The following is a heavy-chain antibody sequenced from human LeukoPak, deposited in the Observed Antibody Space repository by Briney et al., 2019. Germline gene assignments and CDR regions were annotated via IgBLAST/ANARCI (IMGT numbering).Heavy chain of an antibody. J-gene: IGHJ4*02. CDR3: ARVGCTNGVCYPSYYFDY. D-gene: IGHD2-8*01. CDR1: GYTFTGYY. Sequence: GALVKVSRKASGYTFTGYYMHWVRQAPGQGLEWMGWINPNSGGTNYAQKFQGRVTMTRDTSISTAYMELSRLRSDDTAVYYCARVGCTNGVCYPSYYFDYWGQGTLVTVSS. CDR2: INPNSGGT. V-gene: IGHV1-2*02.